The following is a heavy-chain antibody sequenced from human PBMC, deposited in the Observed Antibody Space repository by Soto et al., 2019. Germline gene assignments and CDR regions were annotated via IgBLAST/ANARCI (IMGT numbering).Heavy chain of an antibody. CDR1: GYSFTSYW. CDR2: IYPGDSDT. J-gene: IGHJ6*02. Sequence: GESLKISCXGAGYSFTSYWIGWVRQMPGKGLEWMGIIYPGDSDTRYSPSFQGQVTISADKSISTAYLQWSSLKASDTAMYYCARHWGSSSEGYYYYYGMDVWGQGTTVTVSS. D-gene: IGHD6-6*01. CDR3: ARHWGSSSEGYYYYYGMDV. V-gene: IGHV5-51*01.